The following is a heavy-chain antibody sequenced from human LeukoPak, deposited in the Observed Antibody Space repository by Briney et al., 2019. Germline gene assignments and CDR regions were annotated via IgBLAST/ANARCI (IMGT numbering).Heavy chain of an antibody. J-gene: IGHJ4*02. CDR2: INHSGST. Sequence: SQTLSLTCALYAGSFSPYYWSWIRQPPGKWLEWIGEINHSGSTNYNPSLKSRVTISVDTSKTQFSLRLSSVTAADTAVYYCARGGFYCGGDCYVDYWGQGTLVTVSS. D-gene: IGHD2-21*02. CDR3: ARGGFYCGGDCYVDY. CDR1: AGSFSPYY. V-gene: IGHV4-34*01.